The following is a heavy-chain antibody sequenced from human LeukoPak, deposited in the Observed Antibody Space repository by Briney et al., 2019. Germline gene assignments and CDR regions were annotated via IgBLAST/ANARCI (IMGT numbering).Heavy chain of an antibody. J-gene: IGHJ6*03. D-gene: IGHD3-10*01. Sequence: PSETLSLTCTVSGGSMSYDYWSWIRQTPGMRLEWLGYIYTSGSTRYNPSLKSRVTISVDTSKNHFSLRLRSVTAADTAVYYCARHFRRDYSASGASQYYHYIDVWGKGTTVTVSS. CDR3: ARHFRRDYSASGASQYYHYIDV. V-gene: IGHV4-4*09. CDR1: GGSMSYDY. CDR2: IYTSGST.